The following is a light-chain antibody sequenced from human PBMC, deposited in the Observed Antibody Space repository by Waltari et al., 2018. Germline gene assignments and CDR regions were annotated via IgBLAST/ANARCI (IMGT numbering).Light chain of an antibody. Sequence: DIQMTQSPSTLSASVGYRVTITCRASQSISSWLAWYQQKPGKVPKLLIHKASSLASGVPSRFSGSGSGTEFTLTISSLQPDDFATYYCQQYNSYSGTFGQGTKVEIK. J-gene: IGKJ2*01. CDR2: KAS. V-gene: IGKV1-5*03. CDR3: QQYNSYSGT. CDR1: QSISSW.